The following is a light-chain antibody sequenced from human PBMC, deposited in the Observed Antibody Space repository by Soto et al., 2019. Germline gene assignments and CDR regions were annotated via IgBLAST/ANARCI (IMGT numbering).Light chain of an antibody. CDR2: GAS. V-gene: IGKV3-20*01. Sequence: EIVLPQSPGTLSLSPGERATLSCRASQSVSSSYLAWYQQKPGQAPRLLIYGASSRATGIPDRFSGSGSGTDFTRTISRLEPEDFAVYYWQQYGSSPRTFGQGFKVEIK. CDR1: QSVSSSY. J-gene: IGKJ1*01. CDR3: QQYGSSPRT.